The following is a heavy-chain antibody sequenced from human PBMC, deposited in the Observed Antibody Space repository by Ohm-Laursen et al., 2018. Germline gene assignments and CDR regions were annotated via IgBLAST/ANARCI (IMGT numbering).Heavy chain of an antibody. CDR3: ARDRRVTTFDP. V-gene: IGHV1-8*01. D-gene: IGHD4-17*01. CDR1: GYTFTSYD. J-gene: IGHJ5*02. CDR2: MNPNSGNT. Sequence: SSVKVSCKASGYTFTSYDINWVRQATGQGLEWMGWMNPNSGNTGYAQKFQGRVTMTRNTSISTAYMELSSLRSDDTAVYYCARDRRVTTFDPWGQGTLVTVSS.